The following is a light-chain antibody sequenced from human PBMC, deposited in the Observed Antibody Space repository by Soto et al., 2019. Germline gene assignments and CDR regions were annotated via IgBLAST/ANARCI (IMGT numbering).Light chain of an antibody. CDR1: QSVSSSY. Sequence: EIVLTQSPGTLSLSPGERATLSCRASQSVSSSYLAWYQQKPGQAPRLLIYGASSRATGIPDRFSGGGSGTDFTLTISRLEPEDFAVYYCQQYGSSRITFGQGTKVEIK. V-gene: IGKV3-20*01. J-gene: IGKJ1*01. CDR2: GAS. CDR3: QQYGSSRIT.